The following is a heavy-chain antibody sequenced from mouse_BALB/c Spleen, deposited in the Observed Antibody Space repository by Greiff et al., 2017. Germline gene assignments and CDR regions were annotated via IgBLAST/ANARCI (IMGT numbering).Heavy chain of an antibody. CDR2: ISDGGSYT. CDR1: GFTFSDYY. CDR3: ARGPLFAY. V-gene: IGHV5-4*02. Sequence: EVKVVESGGGLVKPGGSLKLSCAASGFTFSDYYMYWVRQTPEKRLEWVATISDGGSYTYYPDSVKGRFTISRDNARNILYLQMSSLRSEDTAMYYCARGPLFAYWGQGTLVTVSA. J-gene: IGHJ3*01.